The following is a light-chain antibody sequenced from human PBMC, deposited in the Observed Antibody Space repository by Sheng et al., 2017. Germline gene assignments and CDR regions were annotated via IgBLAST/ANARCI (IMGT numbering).Light chain of an antibody. J-gene: IGKJ1*01. V-gene: IGKV1-33*01. CDR2: DAS. CDR3: QQYSRVPRT. CDR1: QDITNY. Sequence: DTQMTQSPSSLSASVGGRVNITCQASQDITNYLNWFQQKPGKAPRLLIHDASSLQMGVPARFSGGGSGTQFSFTISNLQPEDIGTYFXQQYSRVPRTFGQGTEGG.